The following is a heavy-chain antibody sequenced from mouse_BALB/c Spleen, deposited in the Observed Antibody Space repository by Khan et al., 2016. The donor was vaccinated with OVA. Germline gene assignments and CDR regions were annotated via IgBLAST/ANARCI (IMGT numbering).Heavy chain of an antibody. CDR1: GFTFTSYD. V-gene: IGHV5-9*02. Sequence: VQLVESGGGLVKPGGSLKLSCAASGFTFTSYDMHWVRQTPEKRLEWVGTISGGRTYTYYPESVKGRSTITRDNARNTPYIQMNSLRSEDTAFFYGVRLGRLGPDFGMAYWGQGSSVTVSS. J-gene: IGHJ4*01. D-gene: IGHD2-13*01. CDR2: ISGGRTYT. CDR3: VRLGRLGPDFGMAY.